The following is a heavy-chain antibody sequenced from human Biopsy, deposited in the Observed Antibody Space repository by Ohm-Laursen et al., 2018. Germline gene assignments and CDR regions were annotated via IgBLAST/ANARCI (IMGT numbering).Heavy chain of an antibody. D-gene: IGHD3-10*01. CDR2: ITSRTSST. CDR3: ARWYGDLFYYYNGMDV. CDR1: GFTFNVYS. J-gene: IGHJ6*02. V-gene: IGHV3-21*01. Sequence: SLRLSCSASGFTFNVYSIVWDRQAPGKGLEWVSSITSRTSSTYYADTVKGRVTIFRDNANNSVSLQMNNLRVDDTAVYYCARWYGDLFYYYNGMDVWGQGTTVTVSS.